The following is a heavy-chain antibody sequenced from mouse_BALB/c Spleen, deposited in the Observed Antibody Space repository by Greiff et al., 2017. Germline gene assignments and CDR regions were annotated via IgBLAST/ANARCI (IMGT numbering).Heavy chain of an antibody. V-gene: IGHV1S56*01. D-gene: IGHD2-14*01. J-gene: IGHJ4*01. CDR1: GYTFTSYY. CDR2: IYPGNVNT. Sequence: QVQLQQSGPELVKPGASVRISCKASGYTFTSYYIHWVKQRPGQGLEWIGWIYPGNVNTKYNEKFKGKATLTADKSSSTAYMQLSSLTSEDSAVYFCARGGYSYAMDYWGQGTSGTVSS. CDR3: ARGGYSYAMDY.